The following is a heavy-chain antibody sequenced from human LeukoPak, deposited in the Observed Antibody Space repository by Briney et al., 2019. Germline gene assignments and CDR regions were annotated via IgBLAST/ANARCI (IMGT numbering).Heavy chain of an antibody. CDR2: IYYSGST. V-gene: IGHV4-30-4*01. Sequence: SETLSLTCTVSGGSISSGDYYWRWIRQPPGKGLEWIGYIYYSGSTNYNPSLKSRVTISVDTSKNQFSLKLSSVTAADTAVYYCASEPYYDFWSGYSYYYYYYVDVWGKGTTVTVSS. CDR3: ASEPYYDFWSGYSYYYYYYVDV. D-gene: IGHD3-3*01. CDR1: GGSISSGDYY. J-gene: IGHJ6*03.